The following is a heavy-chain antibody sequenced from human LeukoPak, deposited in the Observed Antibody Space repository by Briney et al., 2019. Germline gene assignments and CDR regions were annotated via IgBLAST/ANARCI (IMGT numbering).Heavy chain of an antibody. CDR3: ARRTDPQTEFDY. J-gene: IGHJ4*02. CDR1: GYTFTSYG. V-gene: IGHV1-8*03. D-gene: IGHD1/OR15-1a*01. CDR2: MNPNSGNT. Sequence: ASVKVSCKASGYTFTSYGISWVRQATGQGLEWMGWMNPNSGNTGYAQKFQGRVTITRNTSISTAYMELSSLRSEDTAVYYCARRTDPQTEFDYWGQGTLVTVSS.